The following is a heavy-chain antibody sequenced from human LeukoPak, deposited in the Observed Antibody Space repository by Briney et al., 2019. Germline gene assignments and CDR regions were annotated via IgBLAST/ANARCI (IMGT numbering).Heavy chain of an antibody. V-gene: IGHV3-49*04. D-gene: IGHD3-22*01. CDR3: TRRYNYDSSGYYYVRDAFDI. Sequence: AGGSLRLSCTASGFTFGDYVMSWVRQAPGKGLEWVGFIRSKAYGGSTKNAASVKGRFTISRDDSRSIAYLQMNSLKTEDTAVYYCTRRYNYDSSGYYYVRDAFDIWGQGTMVTVSS. J-gene: IGHJ3*02. CDR2: IRSKAYGGST. CDR1: GFTFGDYV.